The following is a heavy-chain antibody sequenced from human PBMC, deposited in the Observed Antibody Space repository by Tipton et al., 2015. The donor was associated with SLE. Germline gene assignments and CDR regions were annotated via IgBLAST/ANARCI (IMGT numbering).Heavy chain of an antibody. V-gene: IGHV4-31*02. D-gene: IGHD2-15*01. CDR2: IYYSGST. Sequence: LRLSCAASGFTFSDYYMSWIRQAPGKGLEWVGYIYYSGSTYYNPSLKSRVTISVDTSKNQFSLKLSSVTAADTAVYYCARVRGGVFPFDYWGQGTLVTVSS. CDR3: ARVRGGVFPFDY. J-gene: IGHJ4*02. CDR1: GFTFSDYY.